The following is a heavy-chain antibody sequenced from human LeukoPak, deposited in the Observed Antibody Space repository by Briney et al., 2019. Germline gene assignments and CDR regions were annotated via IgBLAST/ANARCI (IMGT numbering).Heavy chain of an antibody. CDR2: INHSGST. CDR3: ARGGPVSSGWDPYYFDY. J-gene: IGHJ4*02. D-gene: IGHD6-19*01. CDR1: GFTFSSYS. Sequence: GSLRLSCAASGFTFSSYSMNWVRQAPGKGLEWIGEINHSGSTNYNPSLKSRVTISVDTSKNQFSLKLSSVTAADTAVYYCARGGPVSSGWDPYYFDYWGQGTLVTVSS. V-gene: IGHV4-34*01.